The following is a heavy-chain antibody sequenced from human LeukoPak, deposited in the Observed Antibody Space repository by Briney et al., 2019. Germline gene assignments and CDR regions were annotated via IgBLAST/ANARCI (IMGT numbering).Heavy chain of an antibody. V-gene: IGHV3-7*01. Sequence: GGSLRLSCAASGFTVSSNYMSWVRQAPGKGLEWVANIKQDGSERYYVDSVKGRFTISRDNAKNSLYLQMNSLRAEDTAVYYCARDLRELRYWGQGTLVTVSS. CDR2: IKQDGSER. CDR3: ARDLRELRY. D-gene: IGHD1-26*01. J-gene: IGHJ4*02. CDR1: GFTVSSNY.